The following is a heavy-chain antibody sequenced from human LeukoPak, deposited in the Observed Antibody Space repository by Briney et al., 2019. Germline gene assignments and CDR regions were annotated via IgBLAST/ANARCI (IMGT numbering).Heavy chain of an antibody. V-gene: IGHV1-69*05. Sequence: ASVKVSCKASGGTFSSYAISWVRQAPGQGLEWMGGIIPIFGTANYAQKFQGRVTITTDESTSTAYMELSSLRSEDTAVYYCARGWGSNYFDYWGQGTLATVSS. CDR3: ARGWGSNYFDY. CDR1: GGTFSSYA. J-gene: IGHJ4*02. D-gene: IGHD2-21*01. CDR2: IIPIFGTA.